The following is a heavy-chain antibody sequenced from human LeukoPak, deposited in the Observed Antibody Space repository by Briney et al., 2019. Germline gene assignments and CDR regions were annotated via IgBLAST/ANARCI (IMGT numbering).Heavy chain of an antibody. Sequence: SETLSLTCTVSGGSISSYYWSWIRQAPGKGLEWIGCIYYSGSTNYNPSLKSRLTMSVDTSKNQFSLKLSSVTAADTAVYYCARDPGSENWFDPWGQGTLVTVSS. CDR1: GGSISSYY. J-gene: IGHJ5*02. CDR2: IYYSGST. D-gene: IGHD3-10*01. CDR3: ARDPGSENWFDP. V-gene: IGHV4-59*01.